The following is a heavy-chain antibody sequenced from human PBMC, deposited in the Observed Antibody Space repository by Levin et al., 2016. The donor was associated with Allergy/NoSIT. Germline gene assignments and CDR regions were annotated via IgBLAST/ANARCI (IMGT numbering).Heavy chain of an antibody. D-gene: IGHD3-22*01. V-gene: IGHV3-30-3*01. Sequence: GESLKISCAASGFTFSSYAMHWVRQAPGKGLEWVAVISYDGSNKYYADSVKGRFTISRDNSKNTLYLQMNSLRAEDTAVYYCARAGGADSSGYYSDYWGQGTLVTVSS. J-gene: IGHJ4*02. CDR1: GFTFSSYA. CDR2: ISYDGSNK. CDR3: ARAGGADSSGYYSDY.